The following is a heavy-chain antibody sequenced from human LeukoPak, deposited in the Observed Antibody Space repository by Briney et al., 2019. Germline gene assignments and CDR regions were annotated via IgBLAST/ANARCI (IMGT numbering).Heavy chain of an antibody. CDR3: ARKYYYDSSGSYAFDI. CDR2: IYYSGST. J-gene: IGHJ3*02. CDR1: GGSISSGGYY. Sequence: PSETLSLTCTVSGGSISSGGYYWSWIRQHPGKGLEWIGYIYYSGSTNYNPSLKSRVTISVDTSKNQFSLKLSSVTAADTAVYYCARKYYYDSSGSYAFDIWGQGTMVTVSS. V-gene: IGHV4-61*08. D-gene: IGHD3-22*01.